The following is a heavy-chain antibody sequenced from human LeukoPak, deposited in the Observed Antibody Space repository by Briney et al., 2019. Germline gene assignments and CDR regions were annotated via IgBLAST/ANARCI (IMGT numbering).Heavy chain of an antibody. CDR2: ISAGNGNT. D-gene: IGHD6-13*01. J-gene: IGHJ6*02. CDR1: GYIFTSNV. V-gene: IGHV1-3*01. Sequence: ASVKVSCKASGYIFTSNVMHWVRQAPGQRLEWMGWISAGNGNTKYSQKFQDRVTITRNTSASTTYMELSSLSSEDTAVYYCARERIAAVHYYYYGMDVWGQGTTVTVSS. CDR3: ARERIAAVHYYYYGMDV.